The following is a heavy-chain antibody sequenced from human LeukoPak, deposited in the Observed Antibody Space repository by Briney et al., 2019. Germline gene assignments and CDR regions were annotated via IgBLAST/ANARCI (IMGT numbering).Heavy chain of an antibody. V-gene: IGHV1-46*01. J-gene: IGHJ4*02. CDR3: ARYYGGNSGVDY. D-gene: IGHD4-23*01. CDR2: INPSGGST. CDR1: GYTFTSYY. Sequence: ASVKVSCKASGYTFTSYYMHWVRQAPGQGLEWMGIINPSGGSTSCAQKFRGRVTMTRDTSTSTVYMELSSLRSEDTAVYYCARYYGGNSGVDYWGQGTLVTVSS.